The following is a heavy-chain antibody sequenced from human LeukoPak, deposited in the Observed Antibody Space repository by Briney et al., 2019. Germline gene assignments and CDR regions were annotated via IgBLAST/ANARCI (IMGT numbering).Heavy chain of an antibody. V-gene: IGHV1-2*02. J-gene: IGHJ5*02. CDR3: ARGGATVVGTRADWFDA. CDR1: GYTLTGNY. D-gene: IGHD6-13*01. CDR2: INPTTGGT. Sequence: ASVKVSCTASGYTLTGNYLTWLRQAPGKGFEWMGWINPTTGGTNFAQKFQGRVTMTRDTYINTVYMELTGLISDDTAVYYCARGGATVVGTRADWFDAWGQGTLVTVSS.